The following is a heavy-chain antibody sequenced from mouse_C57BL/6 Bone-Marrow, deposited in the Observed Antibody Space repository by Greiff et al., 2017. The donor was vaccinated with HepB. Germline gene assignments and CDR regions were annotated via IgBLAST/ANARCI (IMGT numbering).Heavy chain of an antibody. D-gene: IGHD2-1*01. J-gene: IGHJ3*01. CDR3: ARWGNPAWFAY. Sequence: QVQLQQPGAELVKPGASVKLSCRASGYTFTTSWMPWVKQRPGQGLEWIGMIHPNSGSTNYNEKFKSKATLTVDKSSSTAYMQLSSLTSEDSAVYYCARWGNPAWFAYWGQGTLVTVSA. CDR2: IHPNSGST. CDR1: GYTFTTSW. V-gene: IGHV1-64*01.